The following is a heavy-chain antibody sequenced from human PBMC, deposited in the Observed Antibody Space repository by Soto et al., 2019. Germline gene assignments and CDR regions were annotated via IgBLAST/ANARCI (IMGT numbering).Heavy chain of an antibody. CDR1: GGSISSSNW. Sequence: SETLSLTCAVSGGSISSSNWWSWVRQPPGKGLEWIGEIYHSGSTNYNPSLKSRVTISVDKSKNQFSLKLSSVTAADTAVYYCARVYVWNCISTSCPFDYWGQGTLVTVS. D-gene: IGHD2-2*01. CDR3: ARVYVWNCISTSCPFDY. J-gene: IGHJ4*02. V-gene: IGHV4-4*02. CDR2: IYHSGST.